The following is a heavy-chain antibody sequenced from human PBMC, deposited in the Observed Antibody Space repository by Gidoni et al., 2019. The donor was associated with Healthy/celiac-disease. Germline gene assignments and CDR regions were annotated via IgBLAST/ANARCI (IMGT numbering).Heavy chain of an antibody. CDR3: AHSTRGGYCSGGSCYAFDY. D-gene: IGHD2-15*01. Sequence: QITLKESGPTLVKPTQTLTLTRTFSGFSLSTSGVGVGWIRQPPGKALEWLALIYCNDDKRYSPSLKSRLTITKDTSKNQVVLTMTNMDPVDTATYYCAHSTRGGYCSGGSCYAFDYWGQGTLVTVSS. V-gene: IGHV2-5*01. CDR2: IYCNDDK. J-gene: IGHJ4*02. CDR1: GFSLSTSGVG.